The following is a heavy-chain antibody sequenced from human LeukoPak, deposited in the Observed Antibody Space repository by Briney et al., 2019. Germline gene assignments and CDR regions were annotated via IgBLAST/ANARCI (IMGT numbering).Heavy chain of an antibody. CDR2: ISAYNGNT. V-gene: IGHV1-18*01. Sequence: GASVKVSCKASGYTFTSYGISWVRQAPGQGLEWMGWISAYNGNTNYAQKLQGRVTMTTDTSTSTAYMELSRLRSDDTAVYYCARSGVAYYDSSGYYFPFDYWGQGTLVTVSS. CDR1: GYTFTSYG. J-gene: IGHJ4*02. D-gene: IGHD3-22*01. CDR3: ARSGVAYYDSSGYYFPFDY.